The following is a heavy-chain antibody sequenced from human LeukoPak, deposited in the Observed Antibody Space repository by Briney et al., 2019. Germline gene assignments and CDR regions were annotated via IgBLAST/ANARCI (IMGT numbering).Heavy chain of an antibody. V-gene: IGHV1-18*01. CDR3: AREKYDLLTGYYNPDAFDI. CDR1: GYRFTSYG. D-gene: IGHD3-9*01. J-gene: IGHJ3*02. Sequence: ASVKVSCKASGYRFTSYGISWVRQAPGQGLEWMGWISGYNGKTNYAQKVQGRITMTTDTSTHTAYLELRSLRSDDTALYYCAREKYDLLTGYYNPDAFDIWGQGTMVTVSS. CDR2: ISGYNGKT.